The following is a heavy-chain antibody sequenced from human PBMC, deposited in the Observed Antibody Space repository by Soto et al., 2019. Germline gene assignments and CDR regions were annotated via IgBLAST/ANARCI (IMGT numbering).Heavy chain of an antibody. CDR3: AKNQGVELVPLATVDWFDP. V-gene: IGHV3-23*01. CDR1: GFIFENFV. CDR2: ISGSGFKK. D-gene: IGHD1-26*01. Sequence: GGSLRLSCAASGFIFENFVMSWVRQAPGEGLEWISSISGSGFKKYYADSVKGRFTISRDNSKSTVYLELNNLSAEDTAVYHCAKNQGVELVPLATVDWFDPWGQGSVVTVSS. J-gene: IGHJ5*02.